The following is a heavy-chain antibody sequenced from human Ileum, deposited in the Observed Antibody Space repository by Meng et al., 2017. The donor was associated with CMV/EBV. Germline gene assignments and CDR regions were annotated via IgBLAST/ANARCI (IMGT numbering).Heavy chain of an antibody. D-gene: IGHD3-22*01. V-gene: IGHV3-23*01. CDR1: GFTFSTYA. CDR3: AKVPSNPNSSGYYYAKFYYGMDV. J-gene: IGHJ6*02. CDR2: ISNSGGST. Sequence: GESLKISCAASGFTFSTYAMNWVRQAPGKGLEWVSGISNSGGSTYYADSVKGRFTISRDNSKKTLHLQINSLRAEDTAVYFCAKVPSNPNSSGYYYAKFYYGMDVWGQGTTVTVSS.